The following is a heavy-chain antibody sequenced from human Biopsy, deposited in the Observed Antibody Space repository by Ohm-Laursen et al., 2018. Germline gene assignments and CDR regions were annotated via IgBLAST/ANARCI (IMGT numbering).Heavy chain of an antibody. D-gene: IGHD3-22*01. J-gene: IGHJ6*02. CDR3: SNHYYDGISCVMDF. Sequence: SLRLSCAASGFTFTSHAMAWVRQAPGKGLEWVSGISDSGDSAYYADSVKGRFTISRDNSRNTLYLQMNSLRAEDTAVYFCSNHYYDGISCVMDFWGQGTMVTVSS. CDR1: GFTFTSHA. V-gene: IGHV3-23*01. CDR2: ISDSGDSA.